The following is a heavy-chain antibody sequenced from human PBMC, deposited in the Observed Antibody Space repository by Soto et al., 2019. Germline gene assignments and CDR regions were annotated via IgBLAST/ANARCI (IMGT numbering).Heavy chain of an antibody. CDR2: MNPNSGNT. V-gene: IGHV1-8*01. CDR3: ARGQRGWLQYYYADGMDD. Sequence: QVQLVQSGAEVKKPGASVKVSCKDSGYTFTSYDINWVRQATGQGLEWMGWMNPNSGNTGYAKKFQGRVLMTRTTSISTAYKDPGSRRSEDTAVYYCARGQRGWLQYYYADGMDDWGQGPTVTVSS. D-gene: IGHD5-12*01. J-gene: IGHJ6*02. CDR1: GYTFTSYD.